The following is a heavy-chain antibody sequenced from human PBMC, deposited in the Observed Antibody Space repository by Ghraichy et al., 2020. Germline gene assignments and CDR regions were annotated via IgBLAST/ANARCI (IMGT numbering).Heavy chain of an antibody. V-gene: IGHV1-58*02. Sequence: SVKVSCKASGFTFTSSAMQWVRQARGQRLEWIGWIVVGSGNTNYAQKFQERVTITRDMSTSTAYMELSSLRSEDTAVYYCAADFTVAATRGYYYGMDVWGQGTTVTVSS. CDR2: IVVGSGNT. D-gene: IGHD2-15*01. CDR3: AADFTVAATRGYYYGMDV. CDR1: GFTFTSSA. J-gene: IGHJ6*02.